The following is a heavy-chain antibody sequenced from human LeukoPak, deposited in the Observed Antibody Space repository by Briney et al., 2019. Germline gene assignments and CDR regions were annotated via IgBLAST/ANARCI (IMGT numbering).Heavy chain of an antibody. Sequence: PSETLSLTCAVSGYSISSGDYWGWIRHPPGKGLEWIGSVYYSGSTHYNPSLKSRVTISVDTSRNQFSLRLSSVTAADTAVYYCARGGSTSPDYWGQGTLVTVSS. CDR3: ARGGSTSPDY. CDR2: VYYSGST. CDR1: GYSISSGDY. V-gene: IGHV4-38-2*01. J-gene: IGHJ4*02. D-gene: IGHD2-2*01.